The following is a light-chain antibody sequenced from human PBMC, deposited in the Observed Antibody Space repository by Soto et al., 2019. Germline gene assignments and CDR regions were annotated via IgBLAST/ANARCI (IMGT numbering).Light chain of an antibody. Sequence: DIQMTQSPSTLSASVGDRVTITCRASQSISTWLAWYQQKPGKAPKLLISDASSLLSGVPSTFSGSASGTEFTLTISSLQPDDFATYYCQQYYTYSYTFGQGTKLEIK. CDR3: QQYYTYSYT. CDR1: QSISTW. V-gene: IGKV1-5*01. J-gene: IGKJ2*01. CDR2: DAS.